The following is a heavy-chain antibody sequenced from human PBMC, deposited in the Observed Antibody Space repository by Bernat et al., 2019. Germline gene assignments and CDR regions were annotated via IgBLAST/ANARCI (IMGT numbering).Heavy chain of an antibody. J-gene: IGHJ3*01. CDR3: AKGGLYYDSSDAFDF. V-gene: IGHV3-30*18. D-gene: IGHD3-22*01. CDR2: ISYDGSNK. CDR1: GFTFSSYG. Sequence: QVQLVESGGGVVQPGRSLRLSCAASGFTFSSYGMHWVRQAPGKGLEWVAVISYDGSNKYYADSVKGRFTISRDNSKNTLYLQMNSLRAEDTAVYYCAKGGLYYDSSDAFDFWGQGTMVTVSS.